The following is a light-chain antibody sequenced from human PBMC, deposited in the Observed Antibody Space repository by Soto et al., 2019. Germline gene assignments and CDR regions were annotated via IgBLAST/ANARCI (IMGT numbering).Light chain of an antibody. J-gene: IGLJ1*01. CDR3: SSYTSSAPFYV. CDR2: DVN. Sequence: QSALTQPASVSGSPGQSITISCTGASTDVDGYDYVSWYQQHPGQAPKRMIYDVNNRPSGVSYRYSGSKSGDTASLTISGLQAEDDADYYCSSYTSSAPFYVFGTGTKVTVL. V-gene: IGLV2-14*03. CDR1: STDVDGYDY.